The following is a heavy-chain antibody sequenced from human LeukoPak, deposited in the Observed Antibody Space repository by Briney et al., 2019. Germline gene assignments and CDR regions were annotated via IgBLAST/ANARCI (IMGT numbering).Heavy chain of an antibody. CDR1: GFTFSSYD. CDR3: ARGGVAIVATLTPLESWFDP. D-gene: IGHD5-12*01. V-gene: IGHV3-13*01. J-gene: IGHJ5*02. Sequence: GGSLRLSCAASGFTFSSYDMHWVRQATGKGLEWVSAIGTAGDTYYPGSVKGRFTISRENAKNSLYLQMNSLRAGDTAVYYCARGGVAIVATLTPLESWFDPWGQGTLVTVSS. CDR2: IGTAGDT.